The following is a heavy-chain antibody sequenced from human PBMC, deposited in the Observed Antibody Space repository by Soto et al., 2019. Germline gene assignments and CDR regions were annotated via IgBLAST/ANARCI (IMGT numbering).Heavy chain of an antibody. CDR2: IWYDGSNK. D-gene: IGHD1-26*01. CDR3: ARDGVGAYAFAI. CDR1: GFTFSSYG. Sequence: QVQLVESGGGVVQPGRSLRLSCAASGFTFSSYGMHWVRQAPGKGLEWVAVIWYDGSNKYYADSVKGRFTISRDNSKNRLYLQMNSLRAEDTAVYYCARDGVGAYAFAIWGQGTMVTVSS. V-gene: IGHV3-33*01. J-gene: IGHJ3*02.